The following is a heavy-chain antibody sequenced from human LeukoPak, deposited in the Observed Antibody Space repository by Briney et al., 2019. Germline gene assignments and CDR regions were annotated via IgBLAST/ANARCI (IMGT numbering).Heavy chain of an antibody. CDR3: ARPDRRWSGYYTLGY. V-gene: IGHV1-8*01. CDR2: MNPNSGNT. CDR1: VYTFTSYD. Sequence: ASVKVSCKASVYTFTSYDINWVRQATGQGLEWMGWMNPNSGNTGYAQKFQGRATMTRNTSISTAYMELSSLRSEDTAVYYCARPDRRWSGYYTLGYWGQGTLVTVSS. D-gene: IGHD3-3*01. J-gene: IGHJ4*02.